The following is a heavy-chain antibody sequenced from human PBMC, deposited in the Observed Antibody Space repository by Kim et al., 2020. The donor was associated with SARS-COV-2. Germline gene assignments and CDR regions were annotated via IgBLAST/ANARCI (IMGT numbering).Heavy chain of an antibody. CDR1: GYTFTAYY. V-gene: IGHV1-2*05. J-gene: IGHJ2*01. Sequence: ASVKVSCKASGYTFTAYYIRWVRQAPGLGLEWMGRIIPNSGGTDYAQRFQGRVTMTRDTSISTAHMELSRLRYEDTGVYYCARVYATGRHWYFDLWGRGTLVTVSS. CDR3: ARVYATGRHWYFDL. D-gene: IGHD1-1*01. CDR2: IIPNSGGT.